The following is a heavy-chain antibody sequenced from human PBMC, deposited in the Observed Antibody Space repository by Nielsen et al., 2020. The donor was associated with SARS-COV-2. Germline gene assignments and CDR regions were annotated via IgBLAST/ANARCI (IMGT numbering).Heavy chain of an antibody. CDR3: ARDQEGYYGSGSYEGDDYYYYYGMDV. CDR1: GFTFSSYD. J-gene: IGHJ6*02. Sequence: GESLKISCAASGFTFSSYDMHWVRQATGKGLEWVSAIGTAGDTYYADSVKGRFTISRDNSKNTLYLQMNSLRAEDTAVYYCARDQEGYYGSGSYEGDDYYYYYGMDVWGQGTTVTVSS. CDR2: IGTAGDT. D-gene: IGHD3-10*01. V-gene: IGHV3-13*04.